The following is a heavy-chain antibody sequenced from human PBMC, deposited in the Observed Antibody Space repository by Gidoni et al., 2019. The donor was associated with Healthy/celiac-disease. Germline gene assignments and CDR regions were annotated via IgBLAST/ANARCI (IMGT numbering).Heavy chain of an antibody. D-gene: IGHD3-22*01. Sequence: KVSCKASGYTFTGYYMHWVRQAPGQGLEWMGRINPNSGGTNYAQKFQGRVTMTRDTSISTAYMELSRLRSDDTAVYYCAREYRSYDSSGYSFDYWGQGTLVTVSS. V-gene: IGHV1-2*06. CDR1: GYTFTGYY. CDR3: AREYRSYDSSGYSFDY. J-gene: IGHJ4*02. CDR2: INPNSGGT.